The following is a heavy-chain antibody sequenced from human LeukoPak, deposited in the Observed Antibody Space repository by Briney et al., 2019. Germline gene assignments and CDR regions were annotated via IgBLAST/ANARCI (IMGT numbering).Heavy chain of an antibody. J-gene: IGHJ4*02. V-gene: IGHV3-21*01. CDR2: ISSSSSYI. D-gene: IGHD2-2*01. CDR1: GFTFNTYT. Sequence: GGSLRLSCAASGFTFNTYTMNCVRQALGKGLEWVSSISSSSSYIYYADSVKGRFTICRDTAKKSLYLQMNSLRAEDTAVYYCARVAGYCSSTSNCYSDYWGQGTLVTVSS. CDR3: ARVAGYCSSTSNCYSDY.